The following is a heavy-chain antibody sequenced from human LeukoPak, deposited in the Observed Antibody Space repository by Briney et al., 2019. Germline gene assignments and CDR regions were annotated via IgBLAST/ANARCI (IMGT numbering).Heavy chain of an antibody. V-gene: IGHV1-46*01. CDR3: VREDSGGYFDY. CDR1: GFTFTNYL. CDR2: IAPSVDTT. D-gene: IGHD2-21*01. J-gene: IGHJ4*02. Sequence: ASVKVSCRSFGFTFTNYLLHWVRQAPGQGLEWVGRIAPSVDTTNYAQKFRGRVTMTSDTSKRTVYMELSSLRSDDTAIYYCVREDSGGYFDYWGQGTLVTVSS.